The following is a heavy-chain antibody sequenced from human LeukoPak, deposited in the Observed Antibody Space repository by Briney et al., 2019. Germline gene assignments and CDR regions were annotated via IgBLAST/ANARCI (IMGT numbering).Heavy chain of an antibody. Sequence: PSETRSLTCSVSGGSISSYYWSWIRQPPGKGLEWIGYIYSIGSTNYNPSLKSRVTISVDTSKNQFSLKLSSVTAADTAVYYCAALNIATRPWCFDYWGQGTLVTVSS. CDR2: IYSIGST. J-gene: IGHJ4*02. CDR1: GGSISSYY. V-gene: IGHV4-59*01. CDR3: AALNIATRPWCFDY. D-gene: IGHD6-6*01.